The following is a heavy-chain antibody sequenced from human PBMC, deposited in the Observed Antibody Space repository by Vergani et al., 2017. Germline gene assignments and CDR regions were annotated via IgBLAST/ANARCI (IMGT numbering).Heavy chain of an antibody. V-gene: IGHV5-51*01. CDR1: GYSFTNYW. Sequence: EVQLVQSGAEVKKPGEPLKISCQISGYSFTNYWIGWVRQMPGKGLEWMGIIHPADSDTRYSQSFQGQVTISVDKSISTAYLQRSSLRASDSAMYYCARLYGRDSSGSKYFDYWGQGTLVTVSS. J-gene: IGHJ4*02. D-gene: IGHD3-22*01. CDR2: IHPADSDT. CDR3: ARLYGRDSSGSKYFDY.